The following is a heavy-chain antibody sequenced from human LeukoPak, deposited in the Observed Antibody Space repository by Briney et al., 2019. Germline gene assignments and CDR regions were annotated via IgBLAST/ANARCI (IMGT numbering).Heavy chain of an antibody. D-gene: IGHD5-18*01. Sequence: GGSLRLSCEVSGFTFSSYHMNWVRQAPGKGLEWVSSIGSSGSYIYYADSLTGRFTISRDNAKNSPYLQMNSLRAEDTAMYYCARRATTERGHSYGLDFWGQGTLVTVSS. V-gene: IGHV3-21*01. J-gene: IGHJ4*02. CDR3: ARRATTERGHSYGLDF. CDR2: IGSSGSYI. CDR1: GFTFSSYH.